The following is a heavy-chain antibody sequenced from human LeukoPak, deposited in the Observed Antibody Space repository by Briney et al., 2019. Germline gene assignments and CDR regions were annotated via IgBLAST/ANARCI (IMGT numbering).Heavy chain of an antibody. CDR1: GYTFIGYY. D-gene: IGHD2-2*01. Sequence: ASVKVSCKAFGYTFIGYYIHWVRQAPGQGLEWMGWINPNSGVTNYAQKFQGRVSMTRDTSISTTYMEPTRLQSDDTAVYFCARGHTIRAFDYWGQGTLVTVSS. CDR3: ARGHTIRAFDY. V-gene: IGHV1-2*02. J-gene: IGHJ4*02. CDR2: INPNSGVT.